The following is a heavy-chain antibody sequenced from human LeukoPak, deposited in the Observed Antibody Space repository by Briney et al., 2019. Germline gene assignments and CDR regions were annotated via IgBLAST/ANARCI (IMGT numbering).Heavy chain of an antibody. Sequence: ASVKVSCKASGYTFTSYGISWVRQAPGQGLEWVGWISAYNGNTNYAQKLQGRVTMTTDTSTSTAYMELRSLRSDDTAVYYCARSGYCSGGSCSPDAFDIWGQGTMVTVSS. D-gene: IGHD2-15*01. CDR1: GYTFTSYG. CDR3: ARSGYCSGGSCSPDAFDI. V-gene: IGHV1-18*01. J-gene: IGHJ3*02. CDR2: ISAYNGNT.